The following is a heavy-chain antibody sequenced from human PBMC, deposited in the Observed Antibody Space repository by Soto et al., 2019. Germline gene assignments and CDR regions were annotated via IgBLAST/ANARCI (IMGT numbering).Heavy chain of an antibody. Sequence: GGSLRLSCAASGFTFSSYAMSWVRQAPGKGLEWVSAISGSGGSTYYADSVKGRFTISRDNSKNTLYLQMNSLRAEDTAVYYCAKDEGQMGYYDSSGYRDYWGQGTLVTVSS. D-gene: IGHD3-22*01. CDR3: AKDEGQMGYYDSSGYRDY. CDR1: GFTFSSYA. CDR2: ISGSGGST. V-gene: IGHV3-23*01. J-gene: IGHJ4*02.